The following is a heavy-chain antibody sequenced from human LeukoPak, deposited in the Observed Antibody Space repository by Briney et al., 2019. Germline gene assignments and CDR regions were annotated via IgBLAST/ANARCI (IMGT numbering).Heavy chain of an antibody. D-gene: IGHD5-18*01. CDR2: INAGNGNT. V-gene: IGHV1-3*01. J-gene: IGHJ4*02. CDR3: ARLRSAMVHFDY. CDR1: GYTFTSYA. Sequence: ASVKVSCKASGYTFTSYAMHWVRQAPGQRLEWMGWINAGNGNTKYSQKFQGRVTITRDTSASTAYMELSSLRSEDTAVYYCARLRSAMVHFDYWGQGTLVTVSS.